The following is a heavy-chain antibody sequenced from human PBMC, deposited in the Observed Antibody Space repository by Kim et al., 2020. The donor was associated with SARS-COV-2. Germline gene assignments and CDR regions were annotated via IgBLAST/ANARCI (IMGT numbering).Heavy chain of an antibody. J-gene: IGHJ3*02. Sequence: ASVKVSCKASGYTFTDPYMHWVRQAPGQGLEWMGWINPNSGGTHYGQTFQGRVTMTRDTSISTAYMELSSLTSDDTAVYYCVRAPGAGDAFDICGQGTMVTVSS. CDR2: INPNSGGT. CDR3: VRAPGAGDAFDI. V-gene: IGHV1-2*02. D-gene: IGHD7-27*01. CDR1: GYTFTDPY.